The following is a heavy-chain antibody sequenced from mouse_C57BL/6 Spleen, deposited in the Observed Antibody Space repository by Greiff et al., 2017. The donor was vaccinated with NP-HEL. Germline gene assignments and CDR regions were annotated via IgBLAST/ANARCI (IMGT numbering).Heavy chain of an antibody. D-gene: IGHD1-1*01. V-gene: IGHV5-12*01. CDR2: ISNGGGST. CDR1: GFTFSDYY. Sequence: EVKLMESGGGLVQPGGSLQLSCAASGFTFSDYYMYWVRQTPEKRLEWVAYISNGGGSTYYPDTVQGRFPISRANAKNTLYLQMSRLKSEDTAMYDCARRYGSSSMDYWGQGTSDTVSS. CDR3: ARRYGSSSMDY. J-gene: IGHJ4*01.